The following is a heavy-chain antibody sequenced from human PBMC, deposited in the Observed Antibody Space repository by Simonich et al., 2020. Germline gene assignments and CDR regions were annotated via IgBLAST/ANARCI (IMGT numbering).Heavy chain of an antibody. Sequence: QVQLQQWGAGLLKPSETLSLTCAVYGGSFSGYYWSWIRQPPGKGLEWIGEINHSGIPNYNPSLKSRVTISVDTSKNQFSLKLSSVTAADTAVYYCARGKGWKNAFDIWGQGTMVTVSS. V-gene: IGHV4-34*01. J-gene: IGHJ3*02. CDR1: GGSFSGYY. CDR3: ARGKGWKNAFDI. CDR2: INHSGIP. D-gene: IGHD1-1*01.